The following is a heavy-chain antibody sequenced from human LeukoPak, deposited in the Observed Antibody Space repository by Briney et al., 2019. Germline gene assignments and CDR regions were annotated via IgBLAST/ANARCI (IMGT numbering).Heavy chain of an antibody. D-gene: IGHD6-13*01. CDR2: ISRTI. J-gene: IGHJ4*02. CDR3: ARDMAAASPVGYTDY. CDR1: GFTFSDYY. V-gene: IGHV3-11*04. Sequence: GGSLRLSCAASGFTFSDYYMSWIGQAPGKGLEWVSYISRTIYYADSVKGRFTISRDNAKNSLYLQMNSLRAEDTAVYYCARDMAAASPVGYTDYWGQGTLVTVSS.